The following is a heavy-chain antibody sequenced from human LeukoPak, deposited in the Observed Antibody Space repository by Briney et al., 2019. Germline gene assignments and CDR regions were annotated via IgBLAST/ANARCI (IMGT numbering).Heavy chain of an antibody. CDR1: GYTLTSYG. V-gene: IGHV1-18*01. D-gene: IGHD6-6*01. Sequence: GASVKVSCKASGYTLTSYGISWVRQAPGQGLEWMGWISAYNGNTNYAQKLQGRVTMTTDTSTSTAYMELRSLRSDDTAVYYCATFSSSSYYYYYGMDVWGQGTTVTVSS. CDR2: ISAYNGNT. CDR3: ATFSSSSYYYYYGMDV. J-gene: IGHJ6*02.